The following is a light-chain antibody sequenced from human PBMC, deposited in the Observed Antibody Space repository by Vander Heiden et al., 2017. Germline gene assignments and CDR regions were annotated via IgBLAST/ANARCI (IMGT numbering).Light chain of an antibody. Sequence: QSTLPQPPSASGTPAQTITIPCSGSSANSGAGHVTWYQQHPGAAPKVLIYGTSQRPSGVADRFSGSKSGTSATLAISGLRSDDEADYYCASWDDSLSVVLFGGGTRLTVL. CDR2: GTS. V-gene: IGLV1-47*01. CDR3: ASWDDSLSVVL. J-gene: IGLJ3*02. CDR1: SANSGAGH.